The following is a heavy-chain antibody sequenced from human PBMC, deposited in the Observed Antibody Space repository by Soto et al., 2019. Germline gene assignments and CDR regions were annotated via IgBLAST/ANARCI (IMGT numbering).Heavy chain of an antibody. Sequence: SVKVSCKASGDTFSGYPINWVRQAPGEGLEWMGRIIPVFGTTNDAQRFEGRVTFTADESTNTAYMELRGLLSEDTAVYYCARDGGFGELKYWGPGTLVTVSS. J-gene: IGHJ4*02. D-gene: IGHD3-10*01. V-gene: IGHV1-69*13. CDR3: ARDGGFGELKY. CDR1: GDTFSGYP. CDR2: IIPVFGTT.